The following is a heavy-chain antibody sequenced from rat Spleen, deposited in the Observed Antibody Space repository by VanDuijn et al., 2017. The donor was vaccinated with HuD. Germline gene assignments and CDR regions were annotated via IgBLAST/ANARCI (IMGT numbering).Heavy chain of an antibody. CDR2: ISSGGST. V-gene: IGHV2S12*01. CDR1: GFSLTSNG. D-gene: IGHD1-4*01. Sequence: QVQVKESGPGLVQPSQTLSLTCTVSGFSLTSNGVSWVRQTPGKGLEWIAAISSGGSTYYNSALKSRLSISRDTSKNQVFLKMNSLQTDDTAIYYCTRALGPGYNYGYFDYWGPGTMVTVSS. J-gene: IGHJ1*01. CDR3: TRALGPGYNYGYFDY.